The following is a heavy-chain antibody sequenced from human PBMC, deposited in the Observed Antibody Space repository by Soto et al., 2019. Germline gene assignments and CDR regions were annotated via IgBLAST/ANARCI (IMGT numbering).Heavy chain of an antibody. CDR1: GGSISSSSYY. V-gene: IGHV4-39*01. J-gene: IGHJ5*02. Sequence: QLQLQESGPGLVKPSETLSLTCTVSGGSISSSSYYWGWIRQPPGKGLEWIGRNYYSGSTYYNPSPKSRVTIYVDTSKNLFSLELSSVTAADTAVYYCARQHFGTFDPWGQGTLVTVSS. CDR3: ARQHFGTFDP. CDR2: NYYSGST. D-gene: IGHD3-3*01.